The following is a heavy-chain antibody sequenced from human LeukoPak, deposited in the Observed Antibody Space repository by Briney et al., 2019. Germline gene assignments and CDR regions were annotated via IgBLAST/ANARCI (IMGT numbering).Heavy chain of an antibody. D-gene: IGHD6-6*01. CDR1: GGSISSSNW. Sequence: SGTLSLTCAVSGGSISSSNWWTWVRQPPGKGLEWIGEINHSGSTNYNPSLKSRVTISVDTSKNQFSLKLSSVTAADTAVYFCARDWGVEGRPGYMDVWGKGTTVTVSS. CDR3: ARDWGVEGRPGYMDV. J-gene: IGHJ6*03. CDR2: INHSGST. V-gene: IGHV4-4*02.